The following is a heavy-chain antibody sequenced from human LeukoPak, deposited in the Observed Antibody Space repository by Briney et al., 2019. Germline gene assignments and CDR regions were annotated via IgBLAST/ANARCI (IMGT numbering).Heavy chain of an antibody. J-gene: IGHJ6*02. D-gene: IGHD3-3*01. CDR1: GASISSYY. Sequence: PSETLSLTCTVSGASISSYYWSWIRQPPGKGLEWIGYIYYSGSTNYNPSLKSRVTISVDTSKNQFSLKLSSVTAADTAVYYCARHRGGWRSGYYGMDVWGQGTTVTVSS. CDR3: ARHRGGWRSGYYGMDV. CDR2: IYYSGST. V-gene: IGHV4-59*08.